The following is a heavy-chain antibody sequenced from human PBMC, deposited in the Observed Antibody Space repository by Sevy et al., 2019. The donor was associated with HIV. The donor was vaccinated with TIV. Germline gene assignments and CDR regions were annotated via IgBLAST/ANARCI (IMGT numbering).Heavy chain of an antibody. CDR1: GFTFSSYW. D-gene: IGHD4-4*01. V-gene: IGHV3-7*01. J-gene: IGHJ4*02. Sequence: GGSLRLSCAGSGFTFSSYWMSWVRQAPGKGLEWVANINQDGSGKNYVDSVKGRFTSSRDNAKNSLYLQMNSLRAEDTAVYYCARDPFSKADYWGQGTLVTVSS. CDR3: ARDPFSKADY. CDR2: INQDGSGK.